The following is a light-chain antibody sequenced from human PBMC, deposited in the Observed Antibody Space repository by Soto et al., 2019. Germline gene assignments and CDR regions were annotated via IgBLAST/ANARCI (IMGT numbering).Light chain of an antibody. Sequence: DIHMTHSPSSLSPSDRERVSVTXRVGGGISTWSTWYQQKPGXPPKXXXYDXSSLQSGVPSRLSGSGSGTDFTLPISSLQPEDFATYYCQQANSFTRTFGGGTKVDI. CDR3: QQANSFTRT. CDR1: GGISTW. CDR2: DXS. J-gene: IGKJ4*02. V-gene: IGKV1D-12*01.